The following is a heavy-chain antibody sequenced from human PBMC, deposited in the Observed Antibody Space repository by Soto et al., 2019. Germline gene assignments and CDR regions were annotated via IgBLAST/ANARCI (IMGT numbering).Heavy chain of an antibody. CDR2: ISYDGSDK. CDR1: GFTFRSYG. J-gene: IGHJ5*02. CDR3: AKEFSTNTNWFDP. Sequence: PGGSLRLSCAASGFTFRSYGMHCVRQAPCKGLEWVALISYDGSDKNYLDSVKGRFTISRDNSKNTLYLQMNSLRAEDTAVYYCAKEFSTNTNWFDPWGQGTQVTVSS. D-gene: IGHD2-2*01. V-gene: IGHV3-30*18.